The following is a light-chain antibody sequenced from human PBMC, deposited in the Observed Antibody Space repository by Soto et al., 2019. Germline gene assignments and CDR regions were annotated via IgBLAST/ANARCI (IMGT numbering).Light chain of an antibody. CDR2: DAS. CDR1: QSISSW. Sequence: DTQMTQSPSTLSASVGDRVTITCRASQSISSWLAWYQQKPGKAPKLLIYDASSLESGFPSRFSGSGSDTEFTLTINNLQPDDLASYHSQQYNRYSLTSGGGTKVEIK. V-gene: IGKV1-5*01. CDR3: QQYNRYSLT. J-gene: IGKJ4*01.